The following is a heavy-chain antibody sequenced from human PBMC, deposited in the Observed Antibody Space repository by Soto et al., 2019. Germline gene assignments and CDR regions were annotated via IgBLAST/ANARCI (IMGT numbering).Heavy chain of an antibody. CDR2: MNPDSGNT. CDR3: ARRRGSNGWFDL. V-gene: IGHV1-8*01. J-gene: IGHJ5*02. D-gene: IGHD2-8*01. CDR1: GYTFINYD. Sequence: QVQLVQSGAEVKKPGASVKVSCKASGYTFINYDINWVRQAPGQGLEWVGWMNPDSGNTGYAQNFQGRVTMNGNTSISSVYMELISLTSEDTAVYYCARRRGSNGWFDLWGQGTLVTVSS.